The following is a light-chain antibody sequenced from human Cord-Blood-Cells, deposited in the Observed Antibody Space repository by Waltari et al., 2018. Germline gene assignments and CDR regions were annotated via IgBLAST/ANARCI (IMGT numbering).Light chain of an antibody. CDR2: GAS. J-gene: IGKJ1*01. CDR3: QQYNNWPWT. V-gene: IGKV3-15*01. Sequence: LVIRQFLAPLSVSPGERATPPCRDSQIVSSNLAWYQQKPGQAPRLLIYGASTRVTVIPARFSGSGSGTEFTLTISSLQSEDFAVYYCQQYNNWPWTFGQGTKVEIK. CDR1: QIVSSN.